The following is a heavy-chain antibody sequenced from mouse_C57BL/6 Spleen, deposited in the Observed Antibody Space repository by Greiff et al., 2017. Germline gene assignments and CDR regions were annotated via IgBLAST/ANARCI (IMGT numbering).Heavy chain of an antibody. CDR3: TTSPGSSLRDFDV. V-gene: IGHV14-1*01. CDR2: IDPEDGDT. CDR1: GFNIKDYY. Sequence: EVQLQQSGAELVRPGASVKLSCTASGFNIKDYYMHWVKQRPEQGLEWIGRIDPEDGDTEYAPKFQGKATMTADTSSNTAYLQLSSLTSEDTAVYYCTTSPGSSLRDFDVWGTGTTVTVSS. D-gene: IGHD1-1*01. J-gene: IGHJ1*03.